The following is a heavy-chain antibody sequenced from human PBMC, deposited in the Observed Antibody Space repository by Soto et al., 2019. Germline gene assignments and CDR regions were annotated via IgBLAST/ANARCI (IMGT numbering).Heavy chain of an antibody. CDR1: GVSIIIPY. D-gene: IGHD1-1*01. J-gene: IGHJ6*02. V-gene: IGHV4-59*11. CDR2: IYYRGST. Sequence: SETLSLTCTVAGVSIIIPYWTWIRQAPGKGLEWIGHIYYRGSTSYNPSLRSRSTISVDTSNNQFSLKLNSVTTADTALYYCARDGREASGMDAWGHATKVTFSS. CDR3: ARDGREASGMDA.